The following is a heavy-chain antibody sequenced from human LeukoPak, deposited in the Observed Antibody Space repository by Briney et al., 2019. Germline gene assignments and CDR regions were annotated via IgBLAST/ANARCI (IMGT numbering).Heavy chain of an antibody. CDR3: ARESYSGSYVYYFDY. CDR2: IKQDGSEK. Sequence: WGSLRLSCAASGFMFTSYWMSWVRQAPGKGLEWVANIKQDGSEKYYVDSVKGRFTISRDNAKNSLYLQMNSLRAEDTAVYYCARESYSGSYVYYFDYWGQGTLVTVSS. V-gene: IGHV3-7*01. J-gene: IGHJ4*02. CDR1: GFMFTSYW. D-gene: IGHD1-26*01.